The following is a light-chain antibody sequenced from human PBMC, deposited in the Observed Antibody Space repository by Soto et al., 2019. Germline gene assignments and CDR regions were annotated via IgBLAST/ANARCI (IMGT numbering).Light chain of an antibody. CDR2: DVS. J-gene: IGLJ2*01. CDR1: SSAVGGFNY. CDR3: TSHTSSSTLVV. V-gene: IGLV2-14*03. Sequence: ALTQPASVSGSPGQSITISCTGTSSAVGGFNYVSWYQHHPGKAPKLMIYDVSNRPSGVSNRFSGSKSVNTASLTISGLQAEDEADYYCTSHTSSSTLVVFGGGTKLTVL.